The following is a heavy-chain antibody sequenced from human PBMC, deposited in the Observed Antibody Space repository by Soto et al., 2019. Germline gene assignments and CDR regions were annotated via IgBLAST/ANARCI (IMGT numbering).Heavy chain of an antibody. V-gene: IGHV3-9*01. CDR3: AKDQGDSSPVAYGMDV. D-gene: IGHD6-13*01. J-gene: IGHJ6*02. CDR2: ISWNSGSI. Sequence: EVQLVESGGGLVQPGRSLRLSCAASGFTFDDYAMHWVRQAPGKGLEWVSGISWNSGSIGYADSVKGRFTISRDNAKNSLYLQMTSLRAEDTALYYCAKDQGDSSPVAYGMDVGGQGTTVTVSS. CDR1: GFTFDDYA.